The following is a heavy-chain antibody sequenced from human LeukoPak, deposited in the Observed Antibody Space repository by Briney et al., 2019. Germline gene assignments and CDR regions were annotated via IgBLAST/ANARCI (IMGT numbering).Heavy chain of an antibody. V-gene: IGHV1-18*01. CDR3: ARGTVSGQDYYYMDV. Sequence: ASVKVSCKASGYTFTSYGINLVRQAPGQGLEWMGWINGNNGKTNYAQKLQGRVTMTTDTSTSTVYMELRSLRSDDTAVYHCARGTVSGQDYYYMDVWGTGTTVSVSS. J-gene: IGHJ6*03. CDR2: INGNNGKT. D-gene: IGHD2-15*01. CDR1: GYTFTSYG.